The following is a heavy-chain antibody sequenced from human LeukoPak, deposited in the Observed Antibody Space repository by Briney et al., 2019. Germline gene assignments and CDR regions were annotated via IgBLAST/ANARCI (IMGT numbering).Heavy chain of an antibody. CDR2: ISGTGGSI. CDR1: GFTFSSYA. V-gene: IGHV3-23*01. J-gene: IGHJ4*02. CDR3: AREVYSYGPFDY. Sequence: GGSLRLSCAASGFTFSSYAMSWVRQAPGKGLEWVSGISGTGGSIYYADSVRGRFTISRDNSKNTLYLQMNSLRAEDTAVYYCAREVYSYGPFDYWGQGTLVTVSS. D-gene: IGHD5-18*01.